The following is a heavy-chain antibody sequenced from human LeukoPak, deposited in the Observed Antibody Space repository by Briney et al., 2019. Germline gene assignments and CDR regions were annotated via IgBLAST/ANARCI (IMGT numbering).Heavy chain of an antibody. V-gene: IGHV4-34*01. CDR3: ATHDLAYCGGDCYSS. J-gene: IGHJ1*01. CDR1: GGSFSGYY. CDR2: INHSGST. D-gene: IGHD2-21*02. Sequence: SETLSLTCAVYGGSFSGYYWSWIRQPPGKGLEWIGEINHSGSTNYNPSLKSRVTISVDTPKNQFSLKLSSVTAADTAVYYCATHDLAYCGGDCYSSWGQGTLVTVSS.